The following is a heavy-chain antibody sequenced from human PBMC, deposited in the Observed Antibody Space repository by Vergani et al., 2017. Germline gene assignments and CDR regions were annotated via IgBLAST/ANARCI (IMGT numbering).Heavy chain of an antibody. Sequence: QVQLQESGPGLVKPSETLSLTCTVSGGSISSYYWSWIRQPPGKGLEWIGYIYYSGSTNYNPSLKSRVTISVDTSKNQFSLKLSSVTAADTAVYYCARGERELYFDYWGQGTLVTVSS. D-gene: IGHD1-26*01. V-gene: IGHV4-59*01. J-gene: IGHJ4*02. CDR2: IYYSGST. CDR3: ARGERELYFDY. CDR1: GGSISSYY.